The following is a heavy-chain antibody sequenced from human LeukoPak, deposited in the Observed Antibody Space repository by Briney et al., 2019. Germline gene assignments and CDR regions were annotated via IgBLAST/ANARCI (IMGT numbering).Heavy chain of an antibody. CDR3: ARDLEGELGGY. CDR1: GFTFSSFW. Sequence: GGSLRLSCAASGFTFSSFWLNWVRQAPGKGLEWVANIRQDSSEKYFVDSVKGRFSISRDNAKNSLYLQMDSLRAEDTAVYYCARDLEGELGGYWGQGTLVTVSS. V-gene: IGHV3-7*03. J-gene: IGHJ4*02. CDR2: IRQDSSEK. D-gene: IGHD6-6*01.